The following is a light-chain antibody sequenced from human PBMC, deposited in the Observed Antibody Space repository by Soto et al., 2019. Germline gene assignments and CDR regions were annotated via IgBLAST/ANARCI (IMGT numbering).Light chain of an antibody. CDR1: QSVSNNY. V-gene: IGKV3-20*01. CDR2: GGS. J-gene: IGKJ5*01. CDR3: QQYGSSPIT. Sequence: EIVLTQSPGTLSLSPGERATLSCRASQSVSNNYLAWYQQKPGQAPRLLIYGGSSRATGIPDRFSGSGSGTDFTLAISRLEPEDFAVYYCQQYGSSPITFGQGTRLEIK.